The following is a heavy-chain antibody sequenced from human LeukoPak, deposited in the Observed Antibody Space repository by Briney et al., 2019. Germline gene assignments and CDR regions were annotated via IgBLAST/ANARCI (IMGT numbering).Heavy chain of an antibody. Sequence: PSETLSLTCAVSGYSISSGNWWGWIRQPPGKGLEWIGYVYYSGSTNYNPSLKSRVTISVDTSKKQFSLKLSSATAADMAVYYCARDGSSLVPFDYWGQGTLVTVSS. J-gene: IGHJ4*02. CDR2: VYYSGST. CDR1: GYSISSGNW. CDR3: ARDGSSLVPFDY. D-gene: IGHD6-13*01. V-gene: IGHV4-28*03.